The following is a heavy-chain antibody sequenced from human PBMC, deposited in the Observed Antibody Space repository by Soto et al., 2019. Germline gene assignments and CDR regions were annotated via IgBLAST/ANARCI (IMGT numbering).Heavy chain of an antibody. CDR3: ARDYVSGSYHNWPENWFDP. CDR1: GGSISSYY. D-gene: IGHD3-10*01. CDR2: IYYRGST. V-gene: IGHV4-59*01. Sequence: QVQLQESGPGLVKPSETLSLTCTVSGGSISSYYWRWIRQPPGKGLEWIGYIYYRGSTNYNPSLKSRVNISVDTSKNQFSLKLSSVTAADTAVYYCARDYVSGSYHNWPENWFDPWCQVTLVTVSS. J-gene: IGHJ5*02.